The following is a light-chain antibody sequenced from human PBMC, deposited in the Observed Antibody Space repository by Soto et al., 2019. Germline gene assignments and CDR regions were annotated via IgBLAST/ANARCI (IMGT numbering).Light chain of an antibody. J-gene: IGLJ2*01. V-gene: IGLV2-14*01. Sequence: QSALTQPASVSGSPGPSITISCTGTSSDIGGYNFVSWYQQHPGKAPKLLIHEVNNRPSGVSIRFSASKSGNTASLTISGLQAEDEADYYCSSDTTSSTLIFGGGTKLTVL. CDR1: SSDIGGYNF. CDR3: SSDTTSSTLI. CDR2: EVN.